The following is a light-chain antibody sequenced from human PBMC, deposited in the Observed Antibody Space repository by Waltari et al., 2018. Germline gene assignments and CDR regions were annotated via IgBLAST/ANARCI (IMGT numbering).Light chain of an antibody. CDR1: QSVGSN. CDR3: QQYNNWPLT. V-gene: IGKV3-15*01. J-gene: IGKJ4*01. Sequence: EIVMTQSPATLSMSPGERATLTCRASQSVGSNLAWYQQKPGQAPRLLIYGASTRATGIPARFSGSGSGTEFTLTISGLQSEDFAVYHCQQYNNWPLTFGGGTKVEIK. CDR2: GAS.